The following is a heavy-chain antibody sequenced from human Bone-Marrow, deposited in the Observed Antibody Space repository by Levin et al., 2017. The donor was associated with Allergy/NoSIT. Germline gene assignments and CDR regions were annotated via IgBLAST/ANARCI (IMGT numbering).Heavy chain of an antibody. Sequence: AGGSLRLSCAASGFTFSSYGMHWVRQAPGKGLEWVAVIWYDGSQKYYADSVKGRFTISRDNSKNTMYLQMDSLRVEDTAMYYCTTESKRSSVSTWDTAWFDPWGQGTQVTVSS. J-gene: IGHJ5*02. V-gene: IGHV3-33*01. D-gene: IGHD6-13*01. CDR1: GFTFSSYG. CDR3: TTESKRSSVSTWDTAWFDP. CDR2: IWYDGSQK.